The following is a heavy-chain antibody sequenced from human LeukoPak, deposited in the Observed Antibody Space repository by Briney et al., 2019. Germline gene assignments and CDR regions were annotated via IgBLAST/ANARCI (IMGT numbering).Heavy chain of an antibody. J-gene: IGHJ5*02. V-gene: IGHV4-30-4*08. D-gene: IGHD4-11*01. CDR2: IYYSGST. Sequence: SQTLSLTCTVSGGSISSGDYYWRWIRQPPGKGLEWIGYIYYSGSTYYNPSLKSRVTISVDTSKNQYSLKLSSVTAADTAVYYCAREDSNYWFDPWGQGTLVTVSS. CDR1: GGSISSGDYY. CDR3: AREDSNYWFDP.